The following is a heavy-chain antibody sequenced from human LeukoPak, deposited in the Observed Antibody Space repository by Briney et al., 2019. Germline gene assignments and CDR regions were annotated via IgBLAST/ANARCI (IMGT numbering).Heavy chain of an antibody. Sequence: SETLSLTCTVSGGSVSSGSYYWSWIRQPPGKGLEWIGYIYYSGSTNYNPSLKSRVTISVDTSKNQFSLKLSSVTAADTAVYYCAREDIVVVPAADAFDTWGQGTMVTVSS. CDR1: GGSVSSGSYY. J-gene: IGHJ3*02. CDR3: AREDIVVVPAADAFDT. V-gene: IGHV4-61*01. CDR2: IYYSGST. D-gene: IGHD2-2*01.